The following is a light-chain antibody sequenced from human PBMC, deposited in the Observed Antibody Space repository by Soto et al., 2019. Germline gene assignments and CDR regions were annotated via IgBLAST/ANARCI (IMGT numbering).Light chain of an antibody. J-gene: IGLJ1*01. CDR1: SSNIGAGYD. Sequence: QSVLTQAPSVSGAPGQRVTISCTGSSSNIGAGYDVHWYQQLPGTAPKLIYANNNRPSGVPDRFSGSKSGTSASLAITGLQAEDEADYYCQSYDSSLSGYVFGTGTKLTVL. CDR2: ANN. CDR3: QSYDSSLSGYV. V-gene: IGLV1-40*01.